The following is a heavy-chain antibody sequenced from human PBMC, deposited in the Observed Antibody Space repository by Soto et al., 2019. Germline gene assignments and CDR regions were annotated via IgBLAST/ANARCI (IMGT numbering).Heavy chain of an antibody. CDR3: ATDIGIYWQQGGADY. CDR1: GFTFDDYA. CDR2: ISWNSGSI. J-gene: IGHJ4*02. D-gene: IGHD5-12*01. Sequence: EVQLVESGGGLVQPGRSLRLSCAASGFTFDDYAMHWVRQAPGKGLEWVSGISWNSGSIGYAESVKGRFTISRDNAKNSLYLQMNSLRAEDTALYHCATDIGIYWQQGGADYSGQGTLVAVSS. V-gene: IGHV3-9*01.